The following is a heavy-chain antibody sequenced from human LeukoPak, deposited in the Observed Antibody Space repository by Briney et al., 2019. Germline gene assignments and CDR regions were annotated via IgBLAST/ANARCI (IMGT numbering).Heavy chain of an antibody. CDR3: ARDRSFYFDY. CDR2: IYNSGST. CDR1: GGSISSNNYY. Sequence: PSETLSLTCTVSGGSISSNNYYWGWIRQPPGKGLEWIGSIYNSGSTYYNPSLKSRVTISIDTSKNQFALKLSSVTAADTAVYYCARDRSFYFDYWGQGTLVTVSS. J-gene: IGHJ4*02. D-gene: IGHD1-14*01. V-gene: IGHV4-39*01.